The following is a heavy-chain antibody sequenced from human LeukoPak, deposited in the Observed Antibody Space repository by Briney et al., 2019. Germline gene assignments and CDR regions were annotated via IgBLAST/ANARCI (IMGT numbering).Heavy chain of an antibody. CDR1: GYTFTGYY. V-gene: IGHV1-2*02. D-gene: IGHD5-18*01. CDR3: ARSGGYTNGHDAFDI. CDR2: INPNSGGT. Sequence: ASVKVSCKASGYTFTGYYMHWVRQAPGQGLEWMGWINPNSGGTNYAQKFQGRVTMTRDTSISTAYMELSRLRSDDTAVYYCARSGGYTNGHDAFDIWGQGTMVTVSS. J-gene: IGHJ3*02.